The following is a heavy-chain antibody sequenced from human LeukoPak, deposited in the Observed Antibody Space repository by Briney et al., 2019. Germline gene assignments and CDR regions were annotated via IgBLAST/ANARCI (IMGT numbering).Heavy chain of an antibody. CDR2: IYSGGST. D-gene: IGHD3-10*01. J-gene: IGHJ4*02. V-gene: IGHV3-53*01. CDR1: GFTVSSNY. Sequence: PGGSLRLSCAASGFTVSSNYMSWVRQAPGKGLEWVSVIYSGGSTYYADSVKGRFTISRDNSKNTLYLQMNSLRAEDTAVYYCAKSYGSGSYPGGYWGQGTLVTVSS. CDR3: AKSYGSGSYPGGY.